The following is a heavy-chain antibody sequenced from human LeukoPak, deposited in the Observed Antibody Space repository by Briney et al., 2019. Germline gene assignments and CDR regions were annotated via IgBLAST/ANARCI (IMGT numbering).Heavy chain of an antibody. CDR2: INHIGST. Sequence: PSETLSLTCAVYGGSFSGYYWNWIRQPPGKGLEWIREINHIGSTNYSPSLKSRVTISVDTSQNQFSLKLSSVTAADTAVYYCSRGRSSRWNFFGHGYFDLWGRDTLVTVSS. CDR1: GGSFSGYY. CDR3: SRGRSSRWNFFGHGYFDL. J-gene: IGHJ2*01. V-gene: IGHV4-34*01. D-gene: IGHD6-13*01.